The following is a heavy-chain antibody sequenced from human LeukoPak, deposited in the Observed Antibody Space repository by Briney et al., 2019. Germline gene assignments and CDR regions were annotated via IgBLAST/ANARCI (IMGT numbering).Heavy chain of an antibody. J-gene: IGHJ4*02. V-gene: IGHV4-4*07. CDR1: SGSISIYY. Sequence: PSETLSLTCTVSSGSISIYYWSWIRQPAGKGLEWIGRIYTSGSTNYNPSLKSRVTMSVDTSKNQFSLKLSSVTAADTAVYYCVGGVRLWEPYFDYWGQGTLVTVSS. CDR3: VGGVRLWEPYFDY. D-gene: IGHD3-16*01. CDR2: IYTSGST.